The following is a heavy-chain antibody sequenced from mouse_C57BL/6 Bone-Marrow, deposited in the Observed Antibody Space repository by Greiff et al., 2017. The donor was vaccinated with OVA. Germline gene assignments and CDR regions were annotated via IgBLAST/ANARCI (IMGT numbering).Heavy chain of an antibody. V-gene: IGHV2-5*01. CDR1: GFSLTSYG. CDR2: IWRGGST. Sequence: VKLLESGPGLVQPSQSLSITCTVSGFSLTSYGVHWVRQSPGKGLEWLGVIWRGGSTDYNAAFMSRLSITKDNSKSQVFFKMNSLQADDTAIYYCAKRGNSNWYFDVWGTGTTVTVSS. CDR3: AKRGNSNWYFDV. J-gene: IGHJ1*03.